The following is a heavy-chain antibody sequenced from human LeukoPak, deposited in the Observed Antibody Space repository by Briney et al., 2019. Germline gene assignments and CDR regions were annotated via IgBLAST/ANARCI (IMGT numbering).Heavy chain of an antibody. CDR1: GGSLSGYY. CDR2: INHSGST. V-gene: IGHV4-34*01. CDR3: ARGGVRYSRAEDY. Sequence: KPSETLSLTCAVYGGSLSGYYWSWIRQPPGKGLEWIGEINHSGSTNYNPSLKSRVTISVDTSKNQFSLKLSSVTAADTAVYYCARGGVRYSRAEDYWGQGTLVTVSS. J-gene: IGHJ4*02. D-gene: IGHD3-9*01.